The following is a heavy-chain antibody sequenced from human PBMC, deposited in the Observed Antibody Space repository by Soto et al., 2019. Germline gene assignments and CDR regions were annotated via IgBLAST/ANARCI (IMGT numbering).Heavy chain of an antibody. Sequence: WGSLRLSCAASGFTVSNDYMSWVRQAPGKGLEWVSVIYSGGSTYYADSVKGRFTISRDISENTLYLQMNSLRAEDTAVYYCARDVSGYYSDYWGQGTLVTVSS. D-gene: IGHD3-22*01. V-gene: IGHV3-53*01. J-gene: IGHJ4*02. CDR1: GFTVSNDY. CDR3: ARDVSGYYSDY. CDR2: IYSGGST.